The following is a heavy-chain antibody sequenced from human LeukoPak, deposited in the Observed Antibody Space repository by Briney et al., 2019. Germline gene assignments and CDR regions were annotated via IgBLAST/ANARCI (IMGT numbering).Heavy chain of an antibody. Sequence: ASVKVSCKASGYTFTSYGISWVRQAPGQGLEWMGWISAYNGNTNYAQKLQGRVTMTTDTSTSTAYMELGSLRSDDTAVYYCARVFRYCSSTSCYKYDYWGQGTLVTVSS. CDR1: GYTFTSYG. J-gene: IGHJ4*02. D-gene: IGHD2-2*01. V-gene: IGHV1-18*01. CDR3: ARVFRYCSSTSCYKYDY. CDR2: ISAYNGNT.